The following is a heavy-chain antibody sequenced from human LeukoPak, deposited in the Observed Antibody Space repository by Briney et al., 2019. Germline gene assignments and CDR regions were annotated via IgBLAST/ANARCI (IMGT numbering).Heavy chain of an antibody. CDR3: ARDQVVVAATDYYYYGMDV. CDR2: IKQDGSEK. J-gene: IGHJ6*04. D-gene: IGHD2-15*01. CDR1: GFTFSSYW. Sequence: GGSLRLSCAASGFTFSSYWMSWVRQAPGKGLEWVANIKQDGSEKYYVDSVKGRFTISRDNAKNSLYLQMNILRAEDTAVYYCARDQVVVAATDYYYYGMDVWGKGTTVTVSS. V-gene: IGHV3-7*03.